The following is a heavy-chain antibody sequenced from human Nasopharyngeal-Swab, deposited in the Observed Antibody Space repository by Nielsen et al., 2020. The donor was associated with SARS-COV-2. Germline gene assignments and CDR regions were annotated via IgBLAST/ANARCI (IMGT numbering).Heavy chain of an antibody. D-gene: IGHD6-19*01. J-gene: IGHJ5*02. CDR1: GGSISSYY. V-gene: IGHV4-34*01. CDR2: INHSGST. Sequence: SETLSLTCTVSGGSISSYYWSWIRQPPGKGLEWIGEINHSGSTNYNPSLKSRVTISIDTSKNQFSLKLSSVTAADTAVYYCARGRYSSGWYILYNWFDPWGQGTLVTVSS. CDR3: ARGRYSSGWYILYNWFDP.